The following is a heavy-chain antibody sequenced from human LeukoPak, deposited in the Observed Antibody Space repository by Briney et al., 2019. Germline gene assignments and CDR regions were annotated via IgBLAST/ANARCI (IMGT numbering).Heavy chain of an antibody. J-gene: IGHJ4*02. CDR2: ISAYNGNT. V-gene: IGHV1-18*01. CDR1: GYTFTSYG. D-gene: IGHD6-13*01. CDR3: ARVCIKQQLVLVTRVSDY. Sequence: ASVKVSCKASGYTFTSYGISWVRQAPGQGLEWMGWISAYNGNTNYAQKLQGRLTMTTDTSTSTAYMELRSLRSDDTAVYYCARVCIKQQLVLVTRVSDYWGQGTLVTVSS.